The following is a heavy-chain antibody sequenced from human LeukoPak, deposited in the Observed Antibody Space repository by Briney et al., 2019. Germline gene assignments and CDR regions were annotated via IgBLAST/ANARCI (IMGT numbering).Heavy chain of an antibody. D-gene: IGHD5-18*01. CDR2: ISSNGGST. V-gene: IGHV3-64*01. CDR3: ARGDTTSPNFDY. CDR1: GFTFSSYA. J-gene: IGHJ4*02. Sequence: GGSLRLSCAASGFTFSSYAMHWVRQAPGKGLEYVSAISSNGGSTYYANSVKGRFTISRDNAKNSLYLQMNSLRADDTAMYYCARGDTTSPNFDYWGQGTLVAVSS.